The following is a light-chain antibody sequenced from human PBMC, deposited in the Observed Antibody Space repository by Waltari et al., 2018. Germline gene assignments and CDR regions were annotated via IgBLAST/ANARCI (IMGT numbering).Light chain of an antibody. CDR2: SAS. CDR1: ENIAHY. V-gene: IGKV1-39*01. Sequence: DIQMTQSPSSLSASVGDRLTLTCRTSENIAHYLHWYQQKPGTVPKLLVSSASTLQRGVPPRFSGSGSGTEFTLTISGLQREDLATYYCQQTYTTPFTFGPGTKVDVK. J-gene: IGKJ3*01. CDR3: QQTYTTPFT.